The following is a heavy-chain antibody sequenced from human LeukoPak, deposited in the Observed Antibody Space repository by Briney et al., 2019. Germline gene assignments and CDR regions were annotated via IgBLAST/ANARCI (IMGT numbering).Heavy chain of an antibody. J-gene: IGHJ6*04. Sequence: PGGSLRLSCSPSGFTFSAYGMHWVRQAPGNGLEWVAFIRYDGGNKYYADSVKGRFTISRDNSKNMLYLQMNSLRAEDTAVYYCAELGITMIGGVWGKGTTVTISS. V-gene: IGHV3-30*02. CDR3: AELGITMIGGV. CDR2: IRYDGGNK. CDR1: GFTFSAYG. D-gene: IGHD3-10*02.